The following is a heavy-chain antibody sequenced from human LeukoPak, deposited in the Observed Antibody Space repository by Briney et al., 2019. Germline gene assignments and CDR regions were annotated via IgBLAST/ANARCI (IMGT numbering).Heavy chain of an antibody. D-gene: IGHD3-3*01. V-gene: IGHV4-30-2*01. CDR1: GGSISSGGYS. CDR2: IYHSGST. Sequence: SETLSLTCAVSGGSISSGGYSWSWIRQPPGKGLEWIGYIYHSGSTYYNPSLKSRVTISVDRSKNQFSLKLSSVTAADTAVYYCARGRTIFGVAPPYYYGMDVWGQGTTVTVSS. CDR3: ARGRTIFGVAPPYYYGMDV. J-gene: IGHJ6*02.